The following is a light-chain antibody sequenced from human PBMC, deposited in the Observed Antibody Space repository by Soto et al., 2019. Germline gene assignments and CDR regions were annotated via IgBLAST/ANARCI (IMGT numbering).Light chain of an antibody. CDR3: QQYGSSPWGFT. J-gene: IGKJ3*01. Sequence: EIALTQSPGTLSLSPGERATLSCRASQSVSSSYLAWYQQKPGQAPRLLIYGASSRATGIPDRFSGSGSGTDFTLTISRLEPEDFAVYYCQQYGSSPWGFTFGPGTKVDIK. CDR2: GAS. V-gene: IGKV3-20*01. CDR1: QSVSSSY.